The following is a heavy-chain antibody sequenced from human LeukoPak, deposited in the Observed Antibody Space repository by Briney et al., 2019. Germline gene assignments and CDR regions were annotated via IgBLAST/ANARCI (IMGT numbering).Heavy chain of an antibody. V-gene: IGHV4/OR15-8*02. CDR3: TRGGLTFGGN. CDR1: GGSISSSNL. J-gene: IGHJ4*02. CDR2: VSHRGDT. D-gene: IGHD3-10*01. Sequence: PSETLSLTCAVFGGSISSSNLWSWVRQPPGKGLEWIGEVSHRGDTNYNPSLKSRVTISIDKSKSQFSLRLTSVTAADTAVYYCTRGGLTFGGNWGQGILVTVSS.